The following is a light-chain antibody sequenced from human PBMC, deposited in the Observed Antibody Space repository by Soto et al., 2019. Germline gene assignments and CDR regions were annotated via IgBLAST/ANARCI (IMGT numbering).Light chain of an antibody. CDR2: RNN. V-gene: IGLV1-40*01. CDR3: QSYDSRLSGSV. J-gene: IGLJ1*01. CDR1: SSNIGAGYD. Sequence: QSVLTQPPSVSGAPGQRVTISCTGSSSNIGAGYDVHWYQQVPGAAPKLLIYRNNNRPSGVPDRFSGSKSGTSASLAITGLQAEDEADYYCQSYDSRLSGSVFGTGTKVTVL.